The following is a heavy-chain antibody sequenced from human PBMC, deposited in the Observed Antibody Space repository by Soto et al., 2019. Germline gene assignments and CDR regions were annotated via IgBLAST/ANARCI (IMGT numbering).Heavy chain of an antibody. Sequence: SETLSLTCTVSGGSISGSSWSWIRQSPGKGLEWIAFISDSGSSNYKPSLRSRVTISVDTSKNQFSLRLTSVTAADTAVYYCAREHYCSSTSCYTLFAYWGQGTLVTVSS. D-gene: IGHD2-2*02. J-gene: IGHJ4*02. CDR2: ISDSGSS. CDR3: AREHYCSSTSCYTLFAY. V-gene: IGHV4-59*01. CDR1: GGSISGSS.